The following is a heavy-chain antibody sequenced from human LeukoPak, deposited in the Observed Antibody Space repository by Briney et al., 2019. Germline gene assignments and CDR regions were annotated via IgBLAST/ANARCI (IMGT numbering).Heavy chain of an antibody. CDR3: AKVRVGSSWYLGGDFDY. Sequence: PGRSLRLSCAASGFTFDDYAMHWVRQAPGKGLEWVSGISWNSGSIGYADSVKGRFTISRDNAKNSLYLQMNSLRAEDTALYYCAKVRVGSSWYLGGDFDYWGQGTLVTVSS. CDR2: ISWNSGSI. V-gene: IGHV3-9*01. D-gene: IGHD6-13*01. J-gene: IGHJ4*02. CDR1: GFTFDDYA.